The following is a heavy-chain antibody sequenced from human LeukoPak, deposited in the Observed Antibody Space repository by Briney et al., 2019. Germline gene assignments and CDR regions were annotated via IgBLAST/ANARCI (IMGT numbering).Heavy chain of an antibody. J-gene: IGHJ4*02. V-gene: IGHV3-21*01. Sequence: GGSLRLSCAASGFTFSSYSMNWVRQAPGKGLEWVSSISSSSGYIYYADSVKGRFTISRDNAKNSLYLQMNSLRAEDTAVYYCARVDTAMVVGYWGQGTLVTVSS. CDR3: ARVDTAMVVGY. CDR1: GFTFSSYS. D-gene: IGHD5-18*01. CDR2: ISSSSGYI.